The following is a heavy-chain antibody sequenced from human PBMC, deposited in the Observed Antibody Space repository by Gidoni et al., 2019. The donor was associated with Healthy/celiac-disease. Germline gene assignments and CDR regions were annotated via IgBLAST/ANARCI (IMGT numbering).Heavy chain of an antibody. CDR3: ARGRIVVVVAATPHYYYGMDV. Sequence: QVQLQQWGAGLLKPSETLSLPYAVYGGSFSGYYWRWVRKPPGKGLEWSGEINHSGSNNYKPSLKSRVTRSVDTSKNQFSLKRSSVTAADTAVYYCARGRIVVVVAATPHYYYGMDVWGQGTTVTVSS. CDR1: GGSFSGYY. J-gene: IGHJ6*02. V-gene: IGHV4-34*01. D-gene: IGHD2-15*01. CDR2: INHSGSN.